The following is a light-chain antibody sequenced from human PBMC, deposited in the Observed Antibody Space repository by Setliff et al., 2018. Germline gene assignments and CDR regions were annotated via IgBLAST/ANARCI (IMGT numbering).Light chain of an antibody. CDR2: NTD. CDR1: GSNIGNNY. J-gene: IGLJ2*01. Sequence: QSVLTQPPSVSAAPGQRVTISFSGSGSNIGNNYVSWYRQVPGTAPKLLIYNTDERPSGISSRFSGSKSGTSATLAITGLQTGDEGNYYCGTWDFNLSGVIFGGGTKVTVL. CDR3: GTWDFNLSGVI. V-gene: IGLV1-51*01.